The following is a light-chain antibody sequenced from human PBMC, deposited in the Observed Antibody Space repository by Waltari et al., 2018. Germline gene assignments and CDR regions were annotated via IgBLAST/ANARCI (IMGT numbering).Light chain of an antibody. CDR3: QQCNNSPPT. Sequence: EIVLTQSPATLSLSPGEGATLSCRASQSVSSQLVWYQQKRGQAPRLLIYDASNRATGIPARFSVSGSGTDFTLTISSLDPEDFAVYYCQQCNNSPPTFGQGTKVEIK. V-gene: IGKV3-11*01. J-gene: IGKJ1*01. CDR2: DAS. CDR1: QSVSSQ.